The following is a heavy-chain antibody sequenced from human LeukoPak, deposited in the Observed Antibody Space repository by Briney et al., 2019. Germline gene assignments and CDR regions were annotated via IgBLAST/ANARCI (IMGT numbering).Heavy chain of an antibody. Sequence: GGSLRLSCAASGFTFSSYSMNWVRQAPGKGLEWVSSISSSSSYIYYADSVKGRFTISRDNAKNSLYLQMNNLRVEDTAVYYCTRALPLRTDAFDIWGQGTMATVSS. J-gene: IGHJ3*02. CDR1: GFTFSSYS. CDR3: TRALPLRTDAFDI. V-gene: IGHV3-21*01. CDR2: ISSSSSYI.